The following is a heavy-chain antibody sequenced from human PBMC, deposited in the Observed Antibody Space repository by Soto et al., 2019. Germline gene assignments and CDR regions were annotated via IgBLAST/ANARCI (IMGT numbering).Heavy chain of an antibody. CDR2: INPDSGGT. CDR3: ARDRPPRTGGFDYYYGTDV. D-gene: IGHD3-16*01. V-gene: IGHV1-2*04. CDR1: GYTFTGYY. J-gene: IGHJ6*02. Sequence: ASVKVSCKASGYTFTGYYMHWVRQAPGQGLEWMGWINPDSGGTNYAQKFQGWVTMTRDTSISTAYMELSRLGSDDTAVYYCARDRPPRTGGFDYYYGTDVWGQGTTVTVSS.